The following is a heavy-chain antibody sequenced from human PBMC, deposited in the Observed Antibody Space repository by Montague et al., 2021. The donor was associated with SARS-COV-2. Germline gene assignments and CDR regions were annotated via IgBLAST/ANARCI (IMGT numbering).Heavy chain of an antibody. CDR1: GWRISSTSHY. Sequence: TLSLTCTVSGWRISSTSHYWNWIRQVPGRGLEWIGYIYYSGSTYYNPSLKGRFSISLDTARNQFSLKVKSPTAADTAKYFCARGLFYSFPGEGHFEHWGLGTLVTVSS. V-gene: IGHV4-31*03. CDR3: ARGLFYSFPGEGHFEH. D-gene: IGHD2-21*01. CDR2: IYYSGST. J-gene: IGHJ4*02.